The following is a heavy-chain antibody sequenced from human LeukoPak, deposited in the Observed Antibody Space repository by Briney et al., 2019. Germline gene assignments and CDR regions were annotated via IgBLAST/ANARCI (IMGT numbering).Heavy chain of an antibody. D-gene: IGHD3-10*01. CDR1: GGSISSTNW. CDR2: IYHSGYS. V-gene: IGHV4-4*02. Sequence: SETLSLTCAVSGGSISSTNWWSWVRQPPGKGLEWIGEIYHSGYSNYNASLRSRVTISVDTSKNQFSLKLTSVTAADTAVYYCARAYGSGSYLYLDYWGQGTLVTVSS. CDR3: ARAYGSGSYLYLDY. J-gene: IGHJ4*02.